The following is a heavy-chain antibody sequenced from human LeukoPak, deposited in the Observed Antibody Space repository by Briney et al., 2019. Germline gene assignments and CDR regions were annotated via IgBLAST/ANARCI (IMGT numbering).Heavy chain of an antibody. CDR3: PRGEDGTGDYRPTYFDS. CDR1: GITFSDST. CDR2: INHGGGT. J-gene: IGHJ4*02. Sequence: GSLRLSCAASGITFSDSTMNWVRQPPGKGLEWIGEINHGGGTKYNPSLKSRVTISVDTSKKQFSLNLTSVTAADTAVYYCPRGEDGTGDYRPTYFDSWGQGTLVTVSS. D-gene: IGHD4-17*01. V-gene: IGHV4-34*01.